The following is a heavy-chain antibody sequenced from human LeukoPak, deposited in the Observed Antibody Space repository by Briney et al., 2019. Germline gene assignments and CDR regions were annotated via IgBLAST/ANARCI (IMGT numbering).Heavy chain of an antibody. D-gene: IGHD6-6*01. J-gene: IGHJ4*02. CDR1: GFTFSSYS. CDR3: AKYDSSSPGLGYFDY. V-gene: IGHV3-23*01. Sequence: GGSLRLSCAASGFTFSSYSMNWVRQAPGKGLEWVSAISGSGGSTYYADSVKGRFTISRDDSKNTLYLQMNSLRAEDTAVYYCAKYDSSSPGLGYFDYWGQGTLVTVSS. CDR2: ISGSGGST.